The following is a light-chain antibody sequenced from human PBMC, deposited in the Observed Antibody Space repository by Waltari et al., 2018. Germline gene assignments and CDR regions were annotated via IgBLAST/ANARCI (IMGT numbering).Light chain of an antibody. CDR2: KAS. V-gene: IGKV1-5*01. J-gene: IGKJ3*01. CDR3: QQYNSAAYT. Sequence: DIQMTQSPSSLSASVGDQVTITCQASQSISSWLAWYQQKPGNAPKHLIYKASSLESGVPARFSGSGSGRDFTLTISSLQPEDCAKYYCQQYNSAAYTVGAGTKLDIK. CDR1: QSISSW.